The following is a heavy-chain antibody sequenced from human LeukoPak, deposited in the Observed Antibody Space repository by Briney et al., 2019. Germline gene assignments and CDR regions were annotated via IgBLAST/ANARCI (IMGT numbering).Heavy chain of an antibody. CDR3: AKTGGIAAAH. J-gene: IGHJ4*02. D-gene: IGHD6-13*01. CDR1: GFTFSSYG. V-gene: IGHV3-23*01. CDR2: ISGSGGST. Sequence: PGGSLRLSCAASGFTFSSYGMSWVRQAPGKGLEWVSAISGSGGSTYYADSVKGRFTISRDNPKNTLYLQMNSLRAEDTALYYCAKTGGIAAAHWGQGTLVTVSS.